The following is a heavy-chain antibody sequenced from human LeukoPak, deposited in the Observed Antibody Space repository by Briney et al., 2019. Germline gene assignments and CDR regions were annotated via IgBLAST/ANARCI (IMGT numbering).Heavy chain of an antibody. CDR2: INHSGST. D-gene: IGHD5-18*01. CDR3: AKDGGRQNNYGLVD. V-gene: IGHV4-34*01. CDR1: GGSFSGYY. Sequence: SSETLSLTCAVYGGSFSGYYWSWIRQPPGKGLEWIGEINHSGSTNYNPSLKSRVTISVDTSKNQFSLKLSSVTAADTAVYYCAKDGGRQNNYGLVDWGQGTLVTVSS. J-gene: IGHJ4*02.